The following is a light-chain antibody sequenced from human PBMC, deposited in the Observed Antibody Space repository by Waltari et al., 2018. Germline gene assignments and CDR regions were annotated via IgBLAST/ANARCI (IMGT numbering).Light chain of an antibody. V-gene: IGLV3-1*01. J-gene: IGLJ2*01. CDR3: HTWDSSIAGV. CDR2: QTN. CDR1: KLGQKY. Sequence: SYDLTQPPSVAVSPGQTASITCSGDKLGQKYVCWYQQKAGQSPVLVMFQTNNRPSGIPERFSGSSSGNTVTLTISGAQAMDEADYYCHTWDSSIAGVFGGGTKLTVL.